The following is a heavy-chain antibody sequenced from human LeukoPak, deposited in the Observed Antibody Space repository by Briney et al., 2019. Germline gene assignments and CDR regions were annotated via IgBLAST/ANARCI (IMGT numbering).Heavy chain of an antibody. D-gene: IGHD6-19*01. J-gene: IGHJ1*01. Sequence: GGSLRLSCAASGFSFSTYDMSWVRQAPGKGLEWVSSISGSGDTTYYADSVKGRFTVSRDNSKNTLYLQMDSLRAEDTAVYYCAKDDPRSPYSSGWSEYFQHWGQGTLVTVSS. CDR1: GFSFSTYD. CDR2: ISGSGDTT. V-gene: IGHV3-23*01. CDR3: AKDDPRSPYSSGWSEYFQH.